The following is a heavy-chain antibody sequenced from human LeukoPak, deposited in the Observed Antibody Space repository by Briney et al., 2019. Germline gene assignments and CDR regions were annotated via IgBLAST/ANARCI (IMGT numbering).Heavy chain of an antibody. Sequence: SETLSLTCTVSGGSIRSYYWGWIRQPPGKGLEWIGSISYSGSTYYNPSLKSRVTISVDTSKNQFSLRLNSVTAADTAVYYCDAWGEMATISDYWGQGTLVTVSS. J-gene: IGHJ4*02. D-gene: IGHD5-24*01. CDR3: DAWGEMATISDY. CDR1: GGSIRSYY. V-gene: IGHV4-59*05. CDR2: ISYSGST.